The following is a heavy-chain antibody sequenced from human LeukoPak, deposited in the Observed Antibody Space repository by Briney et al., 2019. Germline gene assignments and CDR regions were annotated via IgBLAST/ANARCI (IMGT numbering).Heavy chain of an antibody. CDR3: ARGFGSYGSGSGLVGA. D-gene: IGHD3-10*01. CDR2: IIPIFGTA. Sequence: SVKVSCKASGGTFSSYAISWVRQAPGQGLEWVGGIIPIFGTANYAQKFQGRVTITADESTSTAYMELSSLRSEDTAVYYCARGFGSYGSGSGLVGAWGQGTLVTVSS. V-gene: IGHV1-69*13. CDR1: GGTFSSYA. J-gene: IGHJ5*02.